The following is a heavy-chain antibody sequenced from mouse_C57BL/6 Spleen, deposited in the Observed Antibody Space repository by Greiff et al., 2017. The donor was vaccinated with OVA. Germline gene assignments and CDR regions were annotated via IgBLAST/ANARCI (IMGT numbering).Heavy chain of an antibody. J-gene: IGHJ3*01. V-gene: IGHV2-9-1*01. CDR3: ASYYGSSLAWFAY. D-gene: IGHD1-1*01. CDR1: GFSLTSYA. Sequence: VKVVESGPGLVAPSQSLSITCTVSGFSLTSYAISWVRQPPGKGLEWLGVIWTGGGTNYNSALKSRLSISKDNSKSQVFLKMNSLQTDDTARYYCASYYGSSLAWFAYWGQGTLVTVSA. CDR2: IWTGGGT.